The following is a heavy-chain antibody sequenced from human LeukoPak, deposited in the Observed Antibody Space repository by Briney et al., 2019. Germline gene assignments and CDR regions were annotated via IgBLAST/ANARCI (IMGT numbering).Heavy chain of an antibody. CDR3: AKGNRIAAAGAHYYYYYYMDV. V-gene: IGHV3-23*01. J-gene: IGHJ6*03. Sequence: GGSLRLSCAASGFTFSSYAMHWVRQAPGKGLEWVSAISGSGGSTYYADSVKGRFTISRDNSKNTLYLQMNSLRAEDTAVYYCAKGNRIAAAGAHYYYYYYMDVWGKGTTVTVSS. CDR2: ISGSGGST. D-gene: IGHD6-13*01. CDR1: GFTFSSYA.